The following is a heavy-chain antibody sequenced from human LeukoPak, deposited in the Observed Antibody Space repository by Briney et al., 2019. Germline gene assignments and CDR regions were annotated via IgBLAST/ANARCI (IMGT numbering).Heavy chain of an antibody. CDR3: ARVLRYFDWLSPGAN. Sequence: GGSLRLSCAASGFTFSSYAMHWVRQAPGKGLEWVADISYDGSNKYYADSVKGRFTISRDNSKNTLYLQMNSLRAEDTAVYYCARVLRYFDWLSPGANWGQGTLVTVSS. CDR2: ISYDGSNK. J-gene: IGHJ4*02. D-gene: IGHD3-9*01. V-gene: IGHV3-30-3*01. CDR1: GFTFSSYA.